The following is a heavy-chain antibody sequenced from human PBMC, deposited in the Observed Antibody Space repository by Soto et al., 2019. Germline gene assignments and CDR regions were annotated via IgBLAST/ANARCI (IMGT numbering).Heavy chain of an antibody. CDR2: IYYSGST. Sequence: SETLSLTCTVSGGPISSYYWSWIRQPPGKGLEWIGYIYYSGSTNYNPSLKSRVTISVDTSKNQFSLKLSSVTAADTAVYYCARDLDSSGYHDAFDIWGQGTMVTVSS. CDR3: ARDLDSSGYHDAFDI. J-gene: IGHJ3*02. V-gene: IGHV4-59*01. D-gene: IGHD3-22*01. CDR1: GGPISSYY.